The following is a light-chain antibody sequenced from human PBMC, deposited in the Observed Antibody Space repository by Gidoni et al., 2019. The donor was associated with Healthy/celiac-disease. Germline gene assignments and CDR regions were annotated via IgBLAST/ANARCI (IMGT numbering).Light chain of an antibody. Sequence: QSALTQPRSVSGSPGQSVTISCTGTSSDVGGYNYVSWYQQHPGKAPKLMIYDVNKRPSGVPDRFSGSKSGNTASLTISGLQAEDEADYYCCSYAGSYTFEFGGGTKLTVL. CDR1: SSDVGGYNY. J-gene: IGLJ3*02. CDR2: DVN. V-gene: IGLV2-11*01. CDR3: CSYAGSYTFE.